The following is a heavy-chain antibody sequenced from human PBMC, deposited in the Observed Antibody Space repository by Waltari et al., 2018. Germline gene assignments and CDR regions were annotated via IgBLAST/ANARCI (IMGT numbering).Heavy chain of an antibody. CDR3: ARTSTRDFYYMDV. CDR2: IDPSDSYT. D-gene: IGHD1-1*01. Sequence: EVHLVQSGAEVKKPGESLRISCEVSGYDFSSYWITLVRHMSGKGLEWMGRIDPSDSYTNYSPSFRGHVTISVDRSISTAYIQWSGLRASDTAIYYCARTSTRDFYYMDVWGKGTTVTVSS. CDR1: GYDFSSYW. J-gene: IGHJ6*03. V-gene: IGHV5-10-1*01.